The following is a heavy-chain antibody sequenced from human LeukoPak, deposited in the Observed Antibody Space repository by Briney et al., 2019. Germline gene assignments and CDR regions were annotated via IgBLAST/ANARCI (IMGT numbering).Heavy chain of an antibody. CDR3: AKDGTVAGYLDY. D-gene: IGHD6-19*01. CDR1: GFTFSSYS. J-gene: IGHJ4*02. V-gene: IGHV3-21*01. CDR2: ISSSSSYI. Sequence: PGGSLRLSCAASGFTFSSYSMYWVRQAPGKGLEWVSSISSSSSYIYYADSVKGRFTISRDNAKNSLYLQMNSLRAEDTAVYYCAKDGTVAGYLDYWGQGTLVTVSS.